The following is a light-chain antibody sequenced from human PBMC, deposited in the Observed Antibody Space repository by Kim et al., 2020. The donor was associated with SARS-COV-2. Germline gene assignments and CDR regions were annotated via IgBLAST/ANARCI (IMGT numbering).Light chain of an antibody. CDR3: QQYGTSPPAYT. Sequence: TLSGRASQSVGSSRYLANFLAWYQQKPGQAPRLLMYAASTRAAGTPDRFSGSGAGTDFTLTINRLETEEFAVYYCQQYGTSPPAYTFGQGTKLEI. CDR2: AAS. J-gene: IGKJ2*01. V-gene: IGKV3-20*01. CDR1: QSVGSSRYLANF.